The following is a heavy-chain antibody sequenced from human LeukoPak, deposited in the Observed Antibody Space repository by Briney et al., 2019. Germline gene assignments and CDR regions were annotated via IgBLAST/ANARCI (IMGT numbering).Heavy chain of an antibody. Sequence: GGSLRLSCAASGFTFSSYDMSWVRQAPEKGLEWVSSITDNGRSTFYAGSVKGRFTISRDNSKNTLYLQMNSPRAEDTAVYYCAKNPGHNFPQSWGQGTLVTVTS. CDR2: ITDNGRST. D-gene: IGHD1-20*01. CDR1: GFTFSSYD. J-gene: IGHJ1*01. V-gene: IGHV3-23*01. CDR3: AKNPGHNFPQS.